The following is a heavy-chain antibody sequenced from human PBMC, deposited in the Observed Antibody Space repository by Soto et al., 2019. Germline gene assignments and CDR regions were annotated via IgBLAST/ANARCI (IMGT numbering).Heavy chain of an antibody. CDR2: ISGFNDDT. CDR3: ARSGSDYPARNWFGP. Sequence: QVQLVQSGAEMKNPGASVKVSCKASGYTFTSYGISWVRQAPGQGLEWMGWISGFNDDTNHAQKLQGRVTMTKDTSTSTAYMELRSLKSDDTAVYYCARSGSDYPARNWFGPWGQGTLVTVSS. CDR1: GYTFTSYG. D-gene: IGHD3-10*01. J-gene: IGHJ5*02. V-gene: IGHV1-18*01.